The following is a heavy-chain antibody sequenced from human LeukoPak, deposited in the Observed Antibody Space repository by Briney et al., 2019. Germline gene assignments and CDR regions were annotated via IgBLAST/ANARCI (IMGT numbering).Heavy chain of an antibody. J-gene: IGHJ4*02. CDR3: ARDPSNSGYDYLYYFDY. Sequence: ASVTVSCKASGYTFTGYYMHWVRQAPGQGLEWMGWINPDNGGTNYAQKFQGRVTMTRDMSISTACMELSRLRSDDTAVYYCARDPSNSGYDYLYYFDYWGQGTLVTVSS. CDR2: INPDNGGT. D-gene: IGHD5-12*01. V-gene: IGHV1-2*02. CDR1: GYTFTGYY.